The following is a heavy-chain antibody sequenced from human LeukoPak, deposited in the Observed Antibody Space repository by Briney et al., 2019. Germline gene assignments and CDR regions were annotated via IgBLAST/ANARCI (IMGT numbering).Heavy chain of an antibody. CDR1: GGSFSGYY. J-gene: IGHJ4*02. Sequence: SETLSLTCAVYGGSFSGYYWSWIRQPPGKGLEWIGEINHSGSTNYNPSLKSRVTISVDTSKNQFSLKLSSVTAADTAVYYCARTGGNCSSTSCYPDYWGQGTLVTVSS. D-gene: IGHD2-2*01. CDR3: ARTGGNCSSTSCYPDY. CDR2: INHSGST. V-gene: IGHV4-34*01.